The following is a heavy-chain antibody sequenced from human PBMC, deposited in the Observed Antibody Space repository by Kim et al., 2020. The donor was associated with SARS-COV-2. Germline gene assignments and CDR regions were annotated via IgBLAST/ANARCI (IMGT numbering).Heavy chain of an antibody. CDR2: IIGSGTTI. D-gene: IGHD4-4*01. V-gene: IGHV3-48*03. J-gene: IGHJ4*02. Sequence: GGSLRLSCAASGFTFSSHEMNWVRQAPGXGXEWVSYIIGSGTTIYYADSVRGRFTISRDNDKNSLYLQMNSLRAEDTAVYYCARGPNYSPFDYWGQGTLVTVSS. CDR1: GFTFSSHE. CDR3: ARGPNYSPFDY.